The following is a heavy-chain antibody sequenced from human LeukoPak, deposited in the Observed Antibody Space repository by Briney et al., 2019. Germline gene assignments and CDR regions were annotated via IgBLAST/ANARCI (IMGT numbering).Heavy chain of an antibody. D-gene: IGHD3-22*01. CDR2: FDPEDGET. CDR1: GYTLTELS. V-gene: IGHV1-24*01. CDR3: ATVKIDYDSSGYYWEYYFDY. Sequence: ASVKVSCRVSGYTLTELSMHWVRQAPGKGLEWMGGFDPEDGETIYAQKFQGRVTMTEDTSTDTAYMELSSLRSEDTAVYYCATVKIDYDSSGYYWEYYFDYWGQGNPGHRLL. J-gene: IGHJ4*02.